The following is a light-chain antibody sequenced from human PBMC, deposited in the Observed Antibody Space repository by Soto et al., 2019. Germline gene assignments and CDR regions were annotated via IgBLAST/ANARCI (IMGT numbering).Light chain of an antibody. CDR2: DAS. V-gene: IGKV3-11*01. J-gene: IGKJ4*01. Sequence: EIVMTHSPATLSVSPGERATLSFSASQSVSSNLAWYQQKPGQAPRLLIYDASNRATGIPARFSGSGSGTDFTLTISSLEPEDFAVYYCQQRSNWPLTFGGGTKVDI. CDR1: QSVSSN. CDR3: QQRSNWPLT.